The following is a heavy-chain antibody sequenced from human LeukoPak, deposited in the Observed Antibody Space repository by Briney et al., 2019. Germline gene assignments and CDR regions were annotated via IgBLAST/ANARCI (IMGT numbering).Heavy chain of an antibody. CDR1: GFTFSSYA. D-gene: IGHD3-16*01. CDR3: ARGDYDY. J-gene: IGHJ4*02. V-gene: IGHV3-53*01. CDR2: IYIGGDT. Sequence: GGSLRLSCAASGFTFSSYAMSWVRQAPGKGLEWVSVIYIGGDTYYADSVKGRFTISRDNSKNTLYLQMNNLGAEDTAVYYCARGDYDYWGQGTLVTVSS.